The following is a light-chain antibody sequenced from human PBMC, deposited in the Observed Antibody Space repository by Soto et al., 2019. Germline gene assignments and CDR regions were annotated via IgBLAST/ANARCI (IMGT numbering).Light chain of an antibody. Sequence: QSVLTQPPSSSGSPGQSVTISCTGTSSYVGGYKYVSWYQQHPGKAPKLMIYEVSKRPSGVPDRFSGSKSGNTAALTVSGLQAEDEADYYCASYAARNNWVFGGGTKLTVL. CDR2: EVS. J-gene: IGLJ3*02. V-gene: IGLV2-8*01. CDR3: ASYAARNNWV. CDR1: SSYVGGYKY.